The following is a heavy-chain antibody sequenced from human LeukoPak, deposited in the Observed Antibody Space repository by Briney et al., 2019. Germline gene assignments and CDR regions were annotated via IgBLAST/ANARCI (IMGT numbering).Heavy chain of an antibody. CDR3: SRDGNFAFDY. Sequence: GRSLRLSCTGSRFTFGDCAMSWVRQAPGKGLEWVGFVRSKAYGGTTEYAASVQGRFSISRDDSKSIAYLQMNSLKTEDTAVYYCSRDGNFAFDYWGQGTLVTVSS. CDR2: VRSKAYGGTT. J-gene: IGHJ4*02. CDR1: RFTFGDCA. D-gene: IGHD1-7*01. V-gene: IGHV3-49*04.